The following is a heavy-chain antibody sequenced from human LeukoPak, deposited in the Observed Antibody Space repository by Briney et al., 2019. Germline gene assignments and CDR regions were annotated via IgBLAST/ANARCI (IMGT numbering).Heavy chain of an antibody. CDR2: INHSGST. CDR1: GGSFSGYY. CDR3: ARDLYYDFWSGYSYHDAFDI. V-gene: IGHV4-34*01. J-gene: IGHJ3*02. D-gene: IGHD3-3*01. Sequence: SETLSLTCAVYGGSFSGYYWSWIRQPPGKGLEWIGEINHSGSTNYNPSLKSRVTISVDTSKNQFSLKLSSVTAADTAVYYCARDLYYDFWSGYSYHDAFDIWGQGTMVTVSS.